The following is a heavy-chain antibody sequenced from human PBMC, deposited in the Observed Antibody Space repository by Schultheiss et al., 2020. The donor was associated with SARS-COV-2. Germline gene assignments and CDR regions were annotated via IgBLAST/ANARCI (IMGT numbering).Heavy chain of an antibody. D-gene: IGHD3-22*01. Sequence: SQTLSLTCTVSGGSISSYYWSWIRQPPGKGLEWIGRIYTSGSTNYNPSLKSRVTISVDTSKNQYSLKLSSVTAADTAVYYCARARITMIVVVDAFDIWGQGTMVTVSS. CDR1: GGSISSYY. CDR3: ARARITMIVVVDAFDI. J-gene: IGHJ3*02. V-gene: IGHV4-4*07. CDR2: IYTSGST.